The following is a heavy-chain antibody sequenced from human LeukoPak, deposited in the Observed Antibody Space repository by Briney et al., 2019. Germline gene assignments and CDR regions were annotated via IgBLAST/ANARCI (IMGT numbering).Heavy chain of an antibody. CDR2: IYYSGST. CDR3: ARGGDIVVVPAAIGT. D-gene: IGHD2-2*01. Sequence: SETLSLTCIVSGGSISSYYWSWIRQPPGKGLEWIGYIYYSGSTNYNPSLKSRVTISVDTSKNQFSLKLSSVTAADTAVYYCARGGDIVVVPAAIGTWGQGTLVTVSS. J-gene: IGHJ5*02. V-gene: IGHV4-59*01. CDR1: GGSISSYY.